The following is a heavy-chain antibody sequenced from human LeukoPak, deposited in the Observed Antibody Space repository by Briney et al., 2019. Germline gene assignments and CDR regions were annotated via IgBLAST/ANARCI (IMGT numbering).Heavy chain of an antibody. CDR2: ISSNGGST. CDR3: AKGSRIWGNYYFDF. Sequence: GGSLRLSCSASGFTFSSYTIHWVRQAPGKGLEYVSAISSNGGSTYYADSVKGRFTISRDNSKNTLYLQMSSLRAEDTAVYYCAKGSRIWGNYYFDFWGQGTLVTVSS. J-gene: IGHJ4*02. CDR1: GFTFSSYT. D-gene: IGHD3-16*01. V-gene: IGHV3-64D*09.